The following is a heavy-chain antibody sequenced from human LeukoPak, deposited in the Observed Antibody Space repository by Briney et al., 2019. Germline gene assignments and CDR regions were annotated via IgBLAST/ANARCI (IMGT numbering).Heavy chain of an antibody. Sequence: GAPVKVSCKASGGTFSSYAISWVRQAPGQGLEWMGRIIPILGIANYAQKFQGRVTITADKSTSTAYMELSSLRSEDTAVYYCARARKGHDAFDIWGQGTMVTVSS. CDR1: GGTFSSYA. V-gene: IGHV1-69*04. CDR2: IIPILGIA. J-gene: IGHJ3*02. D-gene: IGHD1-14*01. CDR3: ARARKGHDAFDI.